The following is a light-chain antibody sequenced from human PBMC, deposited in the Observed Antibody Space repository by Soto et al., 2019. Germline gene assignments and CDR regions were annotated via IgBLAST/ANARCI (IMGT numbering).Light chain of an antibody. CDR3: QQSFTTPT. CDR1: QSISSY. CDR2: KTS. V-gene: IGKV1-39*01. J-gene: IGKJ1*01. Sequence: DIPMTQSPSSLSASVGDRVTITCRASQSISSYLSWYQQKPGKAPNLLIYKTSSLKSGVPSRFSGSGSGTDFTLTISSLQPGDFATYYCQQSFTTPTFGQGTKVEVK.